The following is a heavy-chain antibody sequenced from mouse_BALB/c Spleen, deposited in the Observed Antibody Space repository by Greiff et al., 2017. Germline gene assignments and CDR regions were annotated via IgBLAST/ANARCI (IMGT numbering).Heavy chain of an antibody. J-gene: IGHJ4*01. CDR2: ISYSGST. Sequence: DVKLQESGPGLVKPSQSLSLTCTVTGYSITSDYAWNWIRQFPGNKLEWMGYISYSGSTSYNPSLKSRISITRDTSKNQFFLQLNSVTTEDTATYYYARGYDGYYYAMDYWGQGTSVTVSS. D-gene: IGHD2-14*01. V-gene: IGHV3-2*02. CDR3: ARGYDGYYYAMDY. CDR1: GYSITSDYA.